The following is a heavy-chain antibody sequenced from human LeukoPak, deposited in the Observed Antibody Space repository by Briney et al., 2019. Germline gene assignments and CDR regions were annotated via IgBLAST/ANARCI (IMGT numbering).Heavy chain of an antibody. D-gene: IGHD3-22*01. CDR2: VYYSGST. CDR3: ARHHHHYDSSGSVTTAFYFDY. J-gene: IGHJ4*02. Sequence: SETLSLTCTISVGSMTTYYWNWIGQPPGKGLEGIGYVYYSGSTNYAPSLNSRVTISLDTSKKRFSLRLKSVTAADTAVYYCARHHHHYDSSGSVTTAFYFDYWGRGTLVTLS. V-gene: IGHV4-59*08. CDR1: VGSMTTYY.